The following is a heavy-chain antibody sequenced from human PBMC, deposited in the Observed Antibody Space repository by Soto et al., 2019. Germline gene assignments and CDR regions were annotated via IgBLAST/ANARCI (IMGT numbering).Heavy chain of an antibody. CDR1: GFTFSSNY. CDR2: IYSGGST. D-gene: IGHD5-12*01. J-gene: IGHJ4*02. V-gene: IGHV3-66*01. CDR3: ARGRWLRLLDY. Sequence: GGSLRLSCAASGFTFSSNYMSWVRQAPGKGLEWVSIIYSGGSTYYADSVKGRFTISRDNSKNTLYFQMNSLRAEDTAVYYCARGRWLRLLDYWGQGTLVTVSS.